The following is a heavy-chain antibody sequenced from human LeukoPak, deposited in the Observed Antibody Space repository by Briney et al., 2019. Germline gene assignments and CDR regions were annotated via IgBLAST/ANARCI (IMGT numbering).Heavy chain of an antibody. CDR3: ARDRSSSTNCLDY. V-gene: IGHV4-31*03. J-gene: IGHJ4*02. CDR1: GGSISSGGYY. CDR2: ISYSGST. Sequence: SQTLSLTCIVSGGSISSGGYYWTWIRQHPGKGLEWIGYISYSGSTYYNPSLKSRVIISVDTSKNQFSLKLSSVTAADTAVYYCARDRSSSTNCLDYWGQGTLVTVSS. D-gene: IGHD2-2*01.